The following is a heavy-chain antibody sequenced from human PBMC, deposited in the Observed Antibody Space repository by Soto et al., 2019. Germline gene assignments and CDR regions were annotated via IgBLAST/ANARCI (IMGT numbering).Heavy chain of an antibody. CDR1: GFTFSSYE. V-gene: IGHV3-48*03. CDR3: ARVFPGIDMATMGY. J-gene: IGHJ4*02. D-gene: IGHD5-12*01. CDR2: ISSSGSTI. Sequence: GGSLRLSCAASGFTFSSYEMNWVRQAPGKGLEWVSYISSSGSTIYYADSVKGRFTISRDNAKNSLYLQMNSLRAEDTAVYYCARVFPGIDMATMGYWGQGTLVTVSS.